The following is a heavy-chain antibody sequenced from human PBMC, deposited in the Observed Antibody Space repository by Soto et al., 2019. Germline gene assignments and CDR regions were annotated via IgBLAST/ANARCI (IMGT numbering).Heavy chain of an antibody. V-gene: IGHV4-31*11. CDR3: ARGSIFGVVLNAFDI. D-gene: IGHD3-3*01. J-gene: IGHJ3*02. CDR2: ISYSGRN. Sequence: QVQLQESGPGLVKPSQTLSLTCAVSGGSISGNGYYWNWIRQHPGKGLEWIGYISYSGRNFYSPSLKSRVTTSLDTSKNQFSLKLSSVTAADTAIYYCARGSIFGVVLNAFDIWGQGTMVAVSS. CDR1: GGSISGNGYY.